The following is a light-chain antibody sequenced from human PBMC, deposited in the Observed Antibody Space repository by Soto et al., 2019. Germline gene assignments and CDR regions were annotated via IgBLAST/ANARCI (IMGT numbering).Light chain of an antibody. Sequence: QSALTQPPSASGSPGQSVTISCTGTSSDVGGYNYVSWYQQHPGKAHKLMIFEVSKRPSGVPDRFSGSKSGNTASLTVSGLQAEDEADYYCSSYAGSNIHYVFGTGTKVTVL. CDR3: SSYAGSNIHYV. V-gene: IGLV2-8*01. CDR1: SSDVGGYNY. J-gene: IGLJ1*01. CDR2: EVS.